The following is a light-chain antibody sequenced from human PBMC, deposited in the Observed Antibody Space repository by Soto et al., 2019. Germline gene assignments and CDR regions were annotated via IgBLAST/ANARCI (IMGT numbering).Light chain of an antibody. CDR3: QQYNNWPPLT. Sequence: EIVMTQSPATLSVSPGERATLSCRASQSVSSNLAWYQQKPGQAPRLLIYGASTRATGIPARFSGSGSGTEFTLTISSLQSEDFAVYYCQQYNNWPPLTFGQGTKV. CDR2: GAS. V-gene: IGKV3-15*01. J-gene: IGKJ1*01. CDR1: QSVSSN.